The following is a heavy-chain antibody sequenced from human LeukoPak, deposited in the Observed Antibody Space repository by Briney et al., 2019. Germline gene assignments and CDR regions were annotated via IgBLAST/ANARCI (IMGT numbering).Heavy chain of an antibody. Sequence: SETLSLTCAVYRGSFSGYYWSWIRQPPGKGLEWIGEIHHSGSTNYNPSLKSRVTISVDTSKNQFSLKPSSVTAADTAVYYCARDTYYYDSSGYYAVYSDYWGQGTLVTVSS. CDR1: RGSFSGYY. V-gene: IGHV4-34*01. CDR2: IHHSGST. CDR3: ARDTYYYDSSGYYAVYSDY. D-gene: IGHD3-22*01. J-gene: IGHJ4*02.